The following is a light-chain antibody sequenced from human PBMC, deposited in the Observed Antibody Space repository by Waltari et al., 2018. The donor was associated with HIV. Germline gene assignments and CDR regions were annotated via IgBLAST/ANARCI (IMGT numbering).Light chain of an antibody. Sequence: DIQMTQSPSSLSASVADTVTITCRASQHINNYLNWYQQRPGKPPNLLIYGASSLQPGVPSRFSGKTSGTNFTLTITRLQLEDFASYYCQQSFSATITFGQGTRLE. CDR1: QHINNY. CDR2: GAS. V-gene: IGKV1-39*01. J-gene: IGKJ5*01. CDR3: QQSFSATIT.